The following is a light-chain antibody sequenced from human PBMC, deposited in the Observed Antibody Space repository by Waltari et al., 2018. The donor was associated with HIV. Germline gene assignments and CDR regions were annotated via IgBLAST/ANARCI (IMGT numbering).Light chain of an antibody. Sequence: VFPQSPGTLPLSPGARATFSCRASPSSNSDYLAWYQQKPGQAPRLLIYGASSRATGIPDRFSGSGSGTDFTLTISRLEPEDVAVYHCQQYGNSPQTFGRGTKVEIK. CDR2: GAS. J-gene: IGKJ4*02. CDR3: QQYGNSPQT. V-gene: IGKV3-20*01. CDR1: PSSNSDY.